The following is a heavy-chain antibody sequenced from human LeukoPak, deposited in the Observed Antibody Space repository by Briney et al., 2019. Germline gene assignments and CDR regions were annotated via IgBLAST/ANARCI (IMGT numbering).Heavy chain of an antibody. CDR2: IYWNDDR. V-gene: IGHV2-5*01. Sequence: SGPTLVNPTQTLTLTCTFSGFSLSASGVGVGWIRQPPRRALEWLALIYWNDDRRYSPSLKSRLTITKDTSRNQVVLTMTNMEPVDTATYYCAHRPTGYGFDIWGQGTMVTVSS. CDR1: GFSLSASGVG. CDR3: AHRPTGYGFDI. J-gene: IGHJ3*02. D-gene: IGHD1-1*01.